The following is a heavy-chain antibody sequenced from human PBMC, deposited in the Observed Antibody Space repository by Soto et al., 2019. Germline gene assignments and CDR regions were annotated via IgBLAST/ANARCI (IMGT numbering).Heavy chain of an antibody. J-gene: IGHJ6*02. CDR3: SGCSGGACHKNYGMDV. V-gene: IGHV3-21*06. CDR1: GFTFSSCT. Sequence: EVHLVESGGGLVKPGGSLRLSCAVSGFTFSSCTMNWVRQAPGKGLEWVSSISPSSGHIYYADSVKGRFTISRDNAKNSLFLQMNSLRGEDTAVSYCSGCSGGACHKNYGMDVWGQGTTVTVSS. CDR2: ISPSSGHI. D-gene: IGHD2-15*01.